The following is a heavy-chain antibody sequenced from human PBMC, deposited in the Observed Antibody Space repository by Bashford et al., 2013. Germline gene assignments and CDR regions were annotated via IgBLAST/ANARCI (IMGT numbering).Heavy chain of an antibody. D-gene: IGHD3-22*01. Sequence: LSLTCAVSGGVHQQWWLRTGVGSASPHGRAWSGLGTSITWEHLLQPVPSKSRVTISVDTSKNQFSLKLSSVTAADTAVYYCARNMIASSSNAFDIWGQGTMVTVSS. CDR2: SITWEH. J-gene: IGHJ3*02. CDR1: GGVHQQWWLRT. V-gene: IGHV4-30-4*01. CDR3: ARNMIASSSNAFDI.